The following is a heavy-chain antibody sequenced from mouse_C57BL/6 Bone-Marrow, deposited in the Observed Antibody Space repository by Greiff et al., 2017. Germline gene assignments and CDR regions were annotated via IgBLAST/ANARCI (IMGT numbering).Heavy chain of an antibody. D-gene: IGHD1-1*01. CDR1: GYTFTSYW. CDR3: AREGDYYGSSPFAY. J-gene: IGHJ3*01. Sequence: QVQLQQPGAELVMPGASVKLSCKASGYTFTSYWMHWVKQRPGQVLEWIGEIDPSDSYTNYNQKFKGKSTLTVDKSSSTAYMQLSSLTSEDSAVYYCAREGDYYGSSPFAYGGQGTLVTVSA. CDR2: IDPSDSYT. V-gene: IGHV1-69*01.